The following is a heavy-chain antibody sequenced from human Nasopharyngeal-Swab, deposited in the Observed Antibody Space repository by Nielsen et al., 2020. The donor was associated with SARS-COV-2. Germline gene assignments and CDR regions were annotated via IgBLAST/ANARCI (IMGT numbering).Heavy chain of an antibody. CDR2: ISYDGSNK. Sequence: GGSLRLSCAASGFTFSSYGMHWVRQAPGKGLEWVAVISYDGSNKYYADSVKGRFTISRDNSKNTLYLQMNSLGAEDTAVYYCAKMAGYSSSWYGSSLIDYWGQGTLVTVSS. CDR3: AKMAGYSSSWYGSSLIDY. D-gene: IGHD6-13*01. V-gene: IGHV3-30*18. CDR1: GFTFSSYG. J-gene: IGHJ4*02.